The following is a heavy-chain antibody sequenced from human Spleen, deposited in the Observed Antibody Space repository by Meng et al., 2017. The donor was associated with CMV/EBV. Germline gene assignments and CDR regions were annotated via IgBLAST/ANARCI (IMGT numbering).Heavy chain of an antibody. Sequence: ASVKVSCKASGYTFTSYYMHWVRQAPGQGLEWMGIINPSGGSTSYAQKFQGRVTMTRDTSTSTVYMELSSLRSEDTAVYYCARERIVPAARNYYYGMDVWGQGTTVTSP. V-gene: IGHV1-46*01. D-gene: IGHD2-2*01. CDR1: GYTFTSYY. CDR3: ARERIVPAARNYYYGMDV. CDR2: INPSGGST. J-gene: IGHJ6*02.